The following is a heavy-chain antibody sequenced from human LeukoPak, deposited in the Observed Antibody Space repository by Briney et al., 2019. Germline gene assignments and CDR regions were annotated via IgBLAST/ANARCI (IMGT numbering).Heavy chain of an antibody. J-gene: IGHJ4*02. CDR2: IYYGGNT. Sequence: SETLSLACTVSGGSVSSTSYYWGWIRQPPGKGLEWIGSIYYGGNTYYNPSLKSRVTISVDTSKNQYSLKLSSVTATDTAVYYCATRRVRGVIPYDYWGQGTLVTASS. CDR1: GGSVSSTSYY. CDR3: ATRRVRGVIPYDY. D-gene: IGHD3-10*01. V-gene: IGHV4-39*01.